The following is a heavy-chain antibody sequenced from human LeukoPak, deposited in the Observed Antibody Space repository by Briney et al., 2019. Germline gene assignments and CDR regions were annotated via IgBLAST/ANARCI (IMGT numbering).Heavy chain of an antibody. CDR1: GFTFSNYL. Sequence: GGCLRLSCAVSGFTFSNYLMHWVRQAPGGGRVWVSRINIDKTYGYADSGSGRFPRSKDNAKNTLYLQMNSLRAEDTAVYFCGRGGDRIDVWGQGTTVIVSS. D-gene: IGHD2-21*01. CDR2: INIDKTY. V-gene: IGHV3-74*01. J-gene: IGHJ3*01. CDR3: GRGGDRIDV.